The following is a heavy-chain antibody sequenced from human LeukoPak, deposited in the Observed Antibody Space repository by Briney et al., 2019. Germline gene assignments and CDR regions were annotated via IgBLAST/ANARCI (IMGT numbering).Heavy chain of an antibody. Sequence: SETLSLTCTVSGGSISSYYWSWIRQPPVKGLEWIGYIYYSGSTNYNPSLKSRVTISVDTSKNQFSLKLSSVTAADTAVYYCARLDTAMVTRFTLDYFDYWGQGTLVTVSS. D-gene: IGHD5-18*01. CDR3: ARLDTAMVTRFTLDYFDY. V-gene: IGHV4-59*12. CDR2: IYYSGST. CDR1: GGSISSYY. J-gene: IGHJ4*02.